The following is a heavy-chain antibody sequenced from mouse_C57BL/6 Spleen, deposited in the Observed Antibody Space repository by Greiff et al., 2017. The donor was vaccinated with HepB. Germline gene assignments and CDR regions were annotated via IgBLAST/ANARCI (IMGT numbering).Heavy chain of an antibody. Sequence: QVHVKQSGAELVKPGASVKLSCKASGYTFTSYWMYWVKQRPGQGLEWIGLIHPNSGSTNYNEKFKSKATLTVDKSSSTAYMQIISLTSEDSAVYYCARAFYEAYWGHGTLVTVSA. CDR3: ARAFYEAY. CDR1: GYTFTSYW. J-gene: IGHJ3*01. D-gene: IGHD2-3*01. V-gene: IGHV1-64*01. CDR2: IHPNSGST.